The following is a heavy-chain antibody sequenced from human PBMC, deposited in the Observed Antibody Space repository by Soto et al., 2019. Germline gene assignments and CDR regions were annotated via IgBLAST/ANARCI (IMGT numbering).Heavy chain of an antibody. CDR1: GGSFSGYY. CDR2: INHSGST. J-gene: IGHJ6*02. Sequence: WETLSLTCAVYGGSFSGYYWSWIRQPPGKGLEWIGEINHSGSTNYNPSLKSRVTISVDTSKNQFSLKLSSVTAADTAVYYCARGRSSSWYYYGIDVWGQGTTVTVSS. D-gene: IGHD6-13*01. CDR3: ARGRSSSWYYYGIDV. V-gene: IGHV4-34*01.